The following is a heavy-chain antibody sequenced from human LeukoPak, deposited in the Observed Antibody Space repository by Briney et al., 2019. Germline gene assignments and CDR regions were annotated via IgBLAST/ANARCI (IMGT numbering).Heavy chain of an antibody. Sequence: GGSLRLSCAASGFTFSSYSMNWVRQAPGKGLEWVSTISGGGGSTYYADSVKGRFTISRDNAKNSLSLQMTSLRADDTAIYYCVRGQTSLDNWFDPWGQGTLVIVSS. CDR1: GFTFSSYS. J-gene: IGHJ5*02. CDR2: ISGGGGST. V-gene: IGHV3-21*01. CDR3: VRGQTSLDNWFDP.